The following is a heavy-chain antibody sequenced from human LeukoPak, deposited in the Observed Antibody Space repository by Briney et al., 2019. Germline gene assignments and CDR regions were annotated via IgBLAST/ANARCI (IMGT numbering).Heavy chain of an antibody. Sequence: PGGSLRLSCAASGFTFSNAWMSWVRQAPGKGLEWVAFIRYDESNKYYADSVKGRFTISRDNSKNTLYLQMNSLRAEDTAVYYCATSSRLRDYFDYWGQGTLVTVSS. V-gene: IGHV3-30*02. CDR2: IRYDESNK. D-gene: IGHD6-25*01. CDR1: GFTFSNAW. CDR3: ATSSRLRDYFDY. J-gene: IGHJ4*02.